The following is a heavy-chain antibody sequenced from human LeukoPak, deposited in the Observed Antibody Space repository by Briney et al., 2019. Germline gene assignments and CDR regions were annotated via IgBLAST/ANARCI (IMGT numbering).Heavy chain of an antibody. CDR2: ISGSGGST. V-gene: IGHV3-23*01. D-gene: IGHD3-3*01. Sequence: QAGGSPRLSCAASGFTFSSYAMSWVRQAPGKGLEWVSAISGSGGSTYYADSVKGRFTISRDNSKNTLYLQMNSLRAEDTAVYYCAKGDVLRFLEWFKGFDPWGQGTLVTVSS. CDR3: AKGDVLRFLEWFKGFDP. CDR1: GFTFSSYA. J-gene: IGHJ5*02.